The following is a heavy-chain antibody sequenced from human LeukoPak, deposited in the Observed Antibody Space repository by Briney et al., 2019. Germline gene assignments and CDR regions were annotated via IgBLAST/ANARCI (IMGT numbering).Heavy chain of an antibody. V-gene: IGHV3-9*01. CDR3: AKVLGGSYAFNGAFDY. Sequence: GGSLRLSCAASGFTFDDYAMHWVRQAPGKGLEWVSGISWNSGSMGYADSVKGRFTISRDNAKNSLYLQMNSLRAEDTALYYCAKVLGGSYAFNGAFDYWGQGTLVTVSS. J-gene: IGHJ4*02. CDR1: GFTFDDYA. D-gene: IGHD1-26*01. CDR2: ISWNSGSM.